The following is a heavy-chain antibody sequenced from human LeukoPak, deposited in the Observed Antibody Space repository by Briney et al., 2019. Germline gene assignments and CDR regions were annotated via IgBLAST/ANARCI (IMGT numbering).Heavy chain of an antibody. J-gene: IGHJ4*02. D-gene: IGHD2-15*01. CDR1: GFRFSTYW. Sequence: PGGSLRLSCAASGFRFSTYWMHWVRQAPGKGLVLVSRINHDEYTTDYADSVKGRFTISRDNAKNTLYLQMNSLRAEDTAIYYCARGDIVVVAAATEPFDYWGRGTPVTVSS. CDR3: ARGDIVVVAAATEPFDY. CDR2: INHDEYTT. V-gene: IGHV3-74*01.